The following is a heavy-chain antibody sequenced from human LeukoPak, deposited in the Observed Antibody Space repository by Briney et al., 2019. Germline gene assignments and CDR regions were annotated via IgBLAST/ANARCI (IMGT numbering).Heavy chain of an antibody. J-gene: IGHJ4*02. Sequence: GGSLRLSCAASGFTFSSYAMSWVRQAPGKGLEWVSAISDSGVNTYYADSVKGRFTISRDNSKNTLYLQMNSLRAEDTAVYYCAKDVWELPLRYFDYWGQGTLVTVSS. D-gene: IGHD1-26*01. CDR2: ISDSGVNT. CDR1: GFTFSSYA. V-gene: IGHV3-23*01. CDR3: AKDVWELPLRYFDY.